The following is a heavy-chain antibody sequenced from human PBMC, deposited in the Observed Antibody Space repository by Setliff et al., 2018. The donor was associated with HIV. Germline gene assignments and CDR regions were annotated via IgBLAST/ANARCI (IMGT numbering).Heavy chain of an antibody. Sequence: SETLSLTCSVSGGSISSATYYWNWIRQPAGKALEWIGRINTSGSTYYNPSLKSRVTISVDTSKNQFSLKLSSVTAADTAVYYCARHDTEYSSYPIDYWGQGNLVTVSS. CDR2: INTSGST. D-gene: IGHD6-6*01. V-gene: IGHV4-61*02. J-gene: IGHJ4*02. CDR1: GGSISSATYY. CDR3: ARHDTEYSSYPIDY.